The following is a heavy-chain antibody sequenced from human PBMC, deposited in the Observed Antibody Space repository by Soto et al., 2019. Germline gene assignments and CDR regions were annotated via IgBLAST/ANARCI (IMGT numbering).Heavy chain of an antibody. CDR1: GFTXSSYA. Sequence: GGSLRLSCAASGFTXSSYAMSWVSQAPGKGLEWVSAISGSGGSTYYADSVKGRFTISRDNSKNTLYLQMNSLRAEDTAVYYCAKGFDSSEGYYWGQGTLVTVSS. CDR3: AKGFDSSEGYY. D-gene: IGHD6-19*01. J-gene: IGHJ4*02. V-gene: IGHV3-23*01. CDR2: ISGSGGST.